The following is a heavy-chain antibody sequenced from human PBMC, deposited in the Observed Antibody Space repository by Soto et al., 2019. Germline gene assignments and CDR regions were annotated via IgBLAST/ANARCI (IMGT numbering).Heavy chain of an antibody. V-gene: IGHV4-31*03. CDR1: GGSISSGGYY. D-gene: IGHD1-26*01. Sequence: SETLSLTCTVSGGSISSGGYYWSWIRQHPGKGLEWIGYIYYSGNTYYNPSLKSRVTISVDTSKNQFSLKLTSVTAVDTAVYYCAGREIQGPIDYWGQGTLVTVSS. CDR3: AGREIQGPIDY. CDR2: IYYSGNT. J-gene: IGHJ4*02.